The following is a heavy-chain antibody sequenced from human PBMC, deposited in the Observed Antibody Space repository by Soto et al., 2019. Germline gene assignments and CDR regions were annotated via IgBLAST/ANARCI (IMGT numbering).Heavy chain of an antibody. J-gene: IGHJ6*03. D-gene: IGHD6-13*01. Sequence: SETLSLTCTVSGGSISPYYWSWIRQPPGKGLEWIGYVYYSGNTNYNPSLESRVTISVDTSRNRFSLNLTSATAADTAVYYCARKGAAASYAHYYMDVWGRGTTVTVSS. CDR1: GGSISPYY. CDR3: ARKGAAASYAHYYMDV. V-gene: IGHV4-59*01. CDR2: VYYSGNT.